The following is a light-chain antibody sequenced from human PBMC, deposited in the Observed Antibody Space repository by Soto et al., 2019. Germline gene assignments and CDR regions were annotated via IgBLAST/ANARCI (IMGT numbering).Light chain of an antibody. CDR2: EVS. Sequence: QSALTQPDSVSGSPGQSITISCTGTSSEVGGYNYVSWYQQHPGKAPKLMIYEVSNRPSGVSNRFSGSKSGNTASLTISGLQAEDEADYYCSSYTSSSRYVFGTGTKLTVL. J-gene: IGLJ1*01. CDR1: SSEVGGYNY. V-gene: IGLV2-14*01. CDR3: SSYTSSSRYV.